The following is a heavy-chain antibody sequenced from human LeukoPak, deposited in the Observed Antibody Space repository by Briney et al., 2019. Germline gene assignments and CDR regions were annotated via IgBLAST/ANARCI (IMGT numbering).Heavy chain of an antibody. CDR2: ICPGDSDT. D-gene: IGHD6-13*01. CDR3: ARHGIAAAAYSAFDY. CDR1: GYSFTSYW. Sequence: GESLKISCKGSGYSFTSYWIGWVRQMPGKGLEWMGIICPGDSDTRYSPSFQGQVTISADKPISTAYLQWSSLKASDTAMYYCARHGIAAAAYSAFDYWGQGTLVTVSS. V-gene: IGHV5-51*01. J-gene: IGHJ4*02.